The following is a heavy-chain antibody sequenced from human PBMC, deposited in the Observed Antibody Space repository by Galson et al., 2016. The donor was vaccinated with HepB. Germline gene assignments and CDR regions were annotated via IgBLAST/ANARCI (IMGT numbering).Heavy chain of an antibody. CDR3: ARPAAGGYAYYAMDV. J-gene: IGHJ6*02. V-gene: IGHV4-39*01. D-gene: IGHD6-13*01. CDR1: GGSITSNSYS. CDR2: IYSDGTT. Sequence: SETLSLTCTVSGGSITSNSYSWGWIRQPPGEGLEWIGSIYSDGTTYYNPSLKSRVTLSVDTSKNQFSLKLSSVTAADAAVYYCARPAAGGYAYYAMDVWGQGTTVTVSS.